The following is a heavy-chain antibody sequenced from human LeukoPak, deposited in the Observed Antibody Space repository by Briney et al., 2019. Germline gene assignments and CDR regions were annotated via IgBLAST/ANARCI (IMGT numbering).Heavy chain of an antibody. CDR1: GFTFSNYW. J-gene: IGHJ4*02. Sequence: GGSLRLSCAASGFTFSNYWMSWVRQAPGKGLEWVSSISSSSSYIYYADSVKGRFTISRDNAKNSLYLQMNSLRAEDTAVYYCARDPELGIGFDYWGQGTLVTVSS. CDR2: ISSSSSYI. D-gene: IGHD7-27*01. V-gene: IGHV3-21*01. CDR3: ARDPELGIGFDY.